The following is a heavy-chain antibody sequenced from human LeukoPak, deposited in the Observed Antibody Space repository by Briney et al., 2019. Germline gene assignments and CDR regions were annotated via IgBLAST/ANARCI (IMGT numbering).Heavy chain of an antibody. D-gene: IGHD3-10*01. CDR2: ISGSGGST. CDR1: GFTFSSYG. CDR3: ARDLQTMVRGVTPDY. Sequence: GGSLRLSCAASGFTFSSYGMSWVRQAPGKGLEWASAISGSGGSTYYADSVKGRFTISRDNSKNTLYLQMNSLRAEDTAVYYCARDLQTMVRGVTPDYWGQGTLVTVSS. V-gene: IGHV3-23*01. J-gene: IGHJ4*02.